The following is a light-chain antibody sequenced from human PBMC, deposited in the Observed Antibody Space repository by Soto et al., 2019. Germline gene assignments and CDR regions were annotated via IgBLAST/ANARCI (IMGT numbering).Light chain of an antibody. J-gene: IGLJ1*01. CDR2: AVN. CDR3: SSYRSSDTLEV. CDR1: SGDIGAYDY. Sequence: QSPLTQPASVSSSPGQSIFISCTGTSGDIGAYDYVSWYQQHPGKAPKLILYAVNDRPSGVSSRFSGSKSGNTASLTISGVQPDDEADYYCSSYRSSDTLEVFGTGTKVTVL. V-gene: IGLV2-14*01.